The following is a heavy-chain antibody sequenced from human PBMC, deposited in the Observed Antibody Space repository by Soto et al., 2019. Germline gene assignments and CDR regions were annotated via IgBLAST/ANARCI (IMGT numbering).Heavy chain of an antibody. CDR3: ARGSRILHTSDTTGYYYSFDY. J-gene: IGHJ4*02. D-gene: IGHD3-22*01. CDR2: INHTGNT. Sequence: PSETLSLTCTVYGGSFSDFWWTWIRQPPGKGLEWVGEINHTGNTNYNPSPKSRVTISVDTSKNQFSLKLSSVTAADTAVYFCARGSRILHTSDTTGYYYSFDYWGQGNLVTVSS. V-gene: IGHV4-34*01. CDR1: GGSFSDFW.